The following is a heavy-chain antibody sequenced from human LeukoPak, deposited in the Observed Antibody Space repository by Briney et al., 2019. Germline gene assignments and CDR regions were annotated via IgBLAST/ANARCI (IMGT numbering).Heavy chain of an antibody. CDR1: GGSISSYY. CDR2: IFDSGST. Sequence: KPSETLSLTCTVSGGSISSYYWSWVRQPPGKGLEWVGFIFDSGSTNYNPSLKSRVTISVDSPKNQFSLKLSSVTAADTAVYYCARRVSAGWFDPWGQGTLVTVSS. CDR3: ARRVSAGWFDP. V-gene: IGHV4-59*08. D-gene: IGHD5/OR15-5a*01. J-gene: IGHJ5*02.